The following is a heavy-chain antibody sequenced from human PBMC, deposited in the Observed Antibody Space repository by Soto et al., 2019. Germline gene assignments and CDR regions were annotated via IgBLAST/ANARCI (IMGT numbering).Heavy chain of an antibody. V-gene: IGHV1-3*01. Sequence: QVLLEQSGAEVRKPGASVNVSCKTSGYTFRSYAMHWVRQAPGQRLEWMGWINPGTGQKKYSQKMQGRVTLTSDASAHTAYMELSRLTSEDTAVYYCARADGYNFDTCFDPWGQGTLVTVSS. J-gene: IGHJ5*02. D-gene: IGHD5-12*01. CDR1: GYTFRSYA. CDR3: ARADGYNFDTCFDP. CDR2: INPGTGQK.